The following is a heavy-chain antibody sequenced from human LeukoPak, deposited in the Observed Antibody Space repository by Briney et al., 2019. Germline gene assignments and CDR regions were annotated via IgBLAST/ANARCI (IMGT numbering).Heavy chain of an antibody. V-gene: IGHV1-18*01. J-gene: IGHJ6*02. CDR3: ARDSLTYYYAYYYGMDV. CDR1: GYTFTSYG. CDR2: ISAYNGNT. D-gene: IGHD3-10*01. Sequence: ASVKVSCKASGYTFTSYGISWVRQAPGQGLEWMGWISAYNGNTNYAQKLQGRVTMTTDTSTSTAYMELRSLRSDDTAVYYCARDSLTYYYAYYYGMDVWGQGTTVTVSS.